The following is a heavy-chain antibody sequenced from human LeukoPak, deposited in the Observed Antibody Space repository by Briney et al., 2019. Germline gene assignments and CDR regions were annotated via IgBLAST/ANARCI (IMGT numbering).Heavy chain of an antibody. D-gene: IGHD2-21*02. J-gene: IGHJ5*02. CDR3: ARGLYCGGDCYHQWWFDP. Sequence: GGSLRLSCAASGFTFNSYSMNWVRQAPGKGLEWVSSISSSSSYIFYADSLKGRFTISGDKAKTSLYLQMNRLRAEDTAVYYCARGLYCGGDCYHQWWFDPWGQGTLVTVSS. V-gene: IGHV3-21*01. CDR1: GFTFNSYS. CDR2: ISSSSSYI.